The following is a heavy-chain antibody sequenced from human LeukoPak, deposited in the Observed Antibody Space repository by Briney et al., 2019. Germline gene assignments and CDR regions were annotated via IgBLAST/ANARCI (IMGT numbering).Heavy chain of an antibody. CDR3: AKAAWNNWFDP. V-gene: IGHV3-23*01. J-gene: IGHJ5*02. D-gene: IGHD1-1*01. CDR1: GFTFNNYA. Sequence: GGSLRLSCAASGFTFNNYAMSGVRQAPGKGLEWVSAISGSGGSTYYADSVKGRFTVSRDNSKDPLYLQMNSLRAEDTAVYYCAKAAWNNWFDPWGQGTLVTVSS. CDR2: ISGSGGST.